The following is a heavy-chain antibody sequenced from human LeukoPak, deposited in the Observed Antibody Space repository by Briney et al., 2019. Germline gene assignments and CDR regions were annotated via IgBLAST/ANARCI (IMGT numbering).Heavy chain of an antibody. V-gene: IGHV3-33*01. J-gene: IGHJ5*02. D-gene: IGHD3-3*01. Sequence: PGGSLRLSCAAPGFSFSSYGMHWVRQAPGKGLEWVAVTWNDGSNKYYADSVKGRFTISRDNSKNTLYLQMNSLRAEDTAVFYCARGSGAYYNWFDPWGQGTLVTVSS. CDR1: GFSFSSYG. CDR2: TWNDGSNK. CDR3: ARGSGAYYNWFDP.